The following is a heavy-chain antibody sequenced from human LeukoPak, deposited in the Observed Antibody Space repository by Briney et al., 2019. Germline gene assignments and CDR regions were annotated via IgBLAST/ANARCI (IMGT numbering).Heavy chain of an antibody. CDR2: INHSGST. Sequence: SETLSLTCAVYGGSFSGYYWSWIRQPPGKGLEWIGEINHSGSTNYNPSLKSRVTISVDTSKNQFSLKLSSVTAADTAVYYCATSPGIAAAGTNWFDPWGQGTLVTVPS. CDR3: ATSPGIAAAGTNWFDP. V-gene: IGHV4-34*01. J-gene: IGHJ5*02. CDR1: GGSFSGYY. D-gene: IGHD6-13*01.